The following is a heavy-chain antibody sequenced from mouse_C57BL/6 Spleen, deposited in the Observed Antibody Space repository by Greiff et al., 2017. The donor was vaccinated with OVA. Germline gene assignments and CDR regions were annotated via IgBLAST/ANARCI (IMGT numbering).Heavy chain of an antibody. CDR1: GFSLSTFGMG. V-gene: IGHV8-8*01. Sequence: QVTLKESGPGILQPSQTLSLTCSFSGFSLSTFGMGVGWIRQPSGQGLEWMAHIWWDDDKYYNPALKRRLTNSKDTSKNQVFLKSANVDTADTATYYCARIGSSYDYFDYWGQGTTLTVSS. D-gene: IGHD1-1*01. CDR3: ARIGSSYDYFDY. J-gene: IGHJ2*01. CDR2: IWWDDDK.